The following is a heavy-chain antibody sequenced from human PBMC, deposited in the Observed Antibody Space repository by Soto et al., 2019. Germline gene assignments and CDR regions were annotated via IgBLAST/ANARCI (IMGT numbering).Heavy chain of an antibody. CDR3: AREGSSSGPDYEY. CDR2: TRNKASSYTT. Sequence: EVQLVESGGGLVQPGGSLRLSCAASGFSFSDYYINWVRQAPGKGLEWVGRTRNKASSYTTDYAAFVKGRFTISRDDSKNWIYLQMNSLQTEDTAVYYCAREGSSSGPDYEYWGQGTLVTVSS. CDR1: GFSFSDYY. J-gene: IGHJ4*02. V-gene: IGHV3-72*01. D-gene: IGHD3-22*01.